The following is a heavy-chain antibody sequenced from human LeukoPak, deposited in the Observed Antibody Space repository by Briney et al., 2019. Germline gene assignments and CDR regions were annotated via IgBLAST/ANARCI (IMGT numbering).Heavy chain of an antibody. V-gene: IGHV4-34*01. CDR1: GGSFSGYY. D-gene: IGHD5-12*01. Sequence: SETLSLTCAVYGGSFSGYYWSWIRQPPGKGLEWIGEINHSGSTNYNPSLKSRVTISVDTSKNQFSLKLSSVTAADTAVYYCARDLSPSRGGYDSVDYWGQGTLVTVSS. J-gene: IGHJ4*02. CDR2: INHSGST. CDR3: ARDLSPSRGGYDSVDY.